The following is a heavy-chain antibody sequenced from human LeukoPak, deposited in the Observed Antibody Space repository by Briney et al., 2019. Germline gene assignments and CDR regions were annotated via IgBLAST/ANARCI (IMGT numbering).Heavy chain of an antibody. J-gene: IGHJ3*02. CDR1: GFTSSTYW. Sequence: PGGSLRLSCVASGFTSSTYWMSWVRQAPGKGLEWVANIKQDGSEKKYVDSVKGRFTISRDNSKNSLYLQMNSLRTEDTALYYCAKDVRGGVGLSGSYFDAFDIWGQGTMVTVSS. V-gene: IGHV3-7*03. CDR3: AKDVRGGVGLSGSYFDAFDI. D-gene: IGHD1-26*01. CDR2: IKQDGSEK.